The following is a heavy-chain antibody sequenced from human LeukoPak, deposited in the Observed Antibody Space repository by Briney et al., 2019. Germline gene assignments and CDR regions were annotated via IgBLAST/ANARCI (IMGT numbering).Heavy chain of an antibody. CDR3: ARSTIFGVA. CDR1: GGSIISGSYY. CDR2: IYTSGST. Sequence: KPSETLSLTCTVSGGSIISGSYYWSWIRQPAGKGLEWIGRIYTSGSTNYNPSLKSRVTISVDTSKNQFSLKLSSVTAADTAVYYCARSTIFGVAWGQGTLVSVSS. V-gene: IGHV4-61*02. J-gene: IGHJ5*02. D-gene: IGHD3-3*01.